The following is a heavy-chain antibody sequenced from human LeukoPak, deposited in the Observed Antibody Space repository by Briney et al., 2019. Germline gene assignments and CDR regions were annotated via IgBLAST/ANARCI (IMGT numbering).Heavy chain of an antibody. V-gene: IGHV1-3*01. D-gene: IGHD3-22*01. CDR1: GYIFTSFA. Sequence: GASVKVSCEASGYIFTSFALHWVRQAPGQRLEWMGWINAGNGNTKYSQNFQGRVTIISDTSANTAYMELSSLKFEDTSVYYCAREGTHYDSSGFYYGGFDNWGQGTLVTVSS. CDR2: INAGNGNT. CDR3: AREGTHYDSSGFYYGGFDN. J-gene: IGHJ4*02.